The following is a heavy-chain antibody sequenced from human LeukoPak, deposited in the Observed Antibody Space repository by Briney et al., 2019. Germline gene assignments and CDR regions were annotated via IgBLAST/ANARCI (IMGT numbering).Heavy chain of an antibody. V-gene: IGHV3-23*01. Sequence: GGTLRLSCAASGFIFSSHGMNWVRQAPGKGLEWVSGISPSGDATFYADSVKGRFTISRDNAKNSLYLQMNSLRAEDTAVYYCARLSYGDYNPLIDYWGQGTLVTVSS. D-gene: IGHD4-17*01. CDR1: GFIFSSHG. J-gene: IGHJ4*02. CDR2: ISPSGDAT. CDR3: ARLSYGDYNPLIDY.